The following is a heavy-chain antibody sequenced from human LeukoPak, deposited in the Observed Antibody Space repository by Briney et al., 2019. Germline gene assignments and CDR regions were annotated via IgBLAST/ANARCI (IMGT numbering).Heavy chain of an antibody. CDR1: GGSISTYY. CDR2: IYSSGST. Sequence: PSETLSLTCTVSGGSISTYYWSWTRQPPGKGLEWIGYIYSSGSTNYNPSLKSRVTISVDTSKNQFSLKLSSVTAADTAVYYCARQREYYESSGYYSFDYWGQGTLATVSS. D-gene: IGHD3-22*01. V-gene: IGHV4-59*08. CDR3: ARQREYYESSGYYSFDY. J-gene: IGHJ4*02.